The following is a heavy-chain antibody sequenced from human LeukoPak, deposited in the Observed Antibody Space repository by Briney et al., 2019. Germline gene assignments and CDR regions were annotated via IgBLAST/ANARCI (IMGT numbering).Heavy chain of an antibody. Sequence: GASVKVSCKVSGYTFTGYYMHWVRQAPGQGLEWMGWINPNSGGTNYAQKFQGRVTMTRDTSIGTAYMELSRLRSDDTAVYYCARLAGTTSYYYYGMDVRGQGTTVTVSS. CDR2: INPNSGGT. J-gene: IGHJ6*02. V-gene: IGHV1-2*02. CDR1: GYTFTGYY. CDR3: ARLAGTTSYYYYGMDV. D-gene: IGHD1-1*01.